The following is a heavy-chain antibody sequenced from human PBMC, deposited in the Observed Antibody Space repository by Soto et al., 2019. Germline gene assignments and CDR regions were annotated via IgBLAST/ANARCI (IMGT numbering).Heavy chain of an antibody. Sequence: QVQLVQAGAEVKRPGASVKVSCRASGYIFNHYGINWVRQAPGQGLEWVGWIAPFNGNTNSLQTLQDRISMTIDTSARTAYLEVRSLTSADTGVYFCAREGGSSTYYPLELDYWGQGTLVTVSS. J-gene: IGHJ4*02. V-gene: IGHV1-18*04. CDR1: GYIFNHYG. CDR3: AREGGSSTYYPLELDY. D-gene: IGHD2-2*01. CDR2: IAPFNGNT.